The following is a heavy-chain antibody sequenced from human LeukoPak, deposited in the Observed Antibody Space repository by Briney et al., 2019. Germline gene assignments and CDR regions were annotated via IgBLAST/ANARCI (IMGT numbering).Heavy chain of an antibody. CDR1: GFTVSTNY. CDR2: IYSDGRT. J-gene: IGHJ3*02. V-gene: IGHV3-53*01. Sequence: PGGSLRLSCAASGFTVSTNYMSWVRQAPGEGLEWVSVIYSDGRTYYADSVKGRFTISRDNSKNTLYLQMNSLRAEDTAVYYCARDSGRFDAFDIWGQGTMVTVSS. D-gene: IGHD3-10*01. CDR3: ARDSGRFDAFDI.